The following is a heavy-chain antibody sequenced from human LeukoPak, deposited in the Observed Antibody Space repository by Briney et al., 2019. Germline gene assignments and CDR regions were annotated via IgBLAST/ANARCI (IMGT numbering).Heavy chain of an antibody. J-gene: IGHJ5*02. CDR2: VSWNSGSI. V-gene: IGHV3-9*01. D-gene: IGHD6-13*01. CDR1: GFTFDDYA. CDR3: AKGGSSSWYYNWFDP. Sequence: GGSLRLSCAASGFTFDDYAMHWVRQAPGKVLEWVSGVSWNSGSIGYADSVKGRFTISRDNAKNSLYLQMNSLRAEDTALYYCAKGGSSSWYYNWFDPWGQGTLVTVSS.